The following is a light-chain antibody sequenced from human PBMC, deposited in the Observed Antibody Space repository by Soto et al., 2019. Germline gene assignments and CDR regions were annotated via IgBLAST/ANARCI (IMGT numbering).Light chain of an antibody. Sequence: QSVLTQPPSASGSPGQSVTISCTGTSXDVGDYKYVAWYQQYPGKAPKLMIYEVNKRPSGVPDRFSGSKSGNTASLTVSGLQAEDEADYYCSSYAGSNSYVFGTGTKAPS. J-gene: IGLJ1*01. CDR2: EVN. CDR3: SSYAGSNSYV. V-gene: IGLV2-8*01. CDR1: SXDVGDYKY.